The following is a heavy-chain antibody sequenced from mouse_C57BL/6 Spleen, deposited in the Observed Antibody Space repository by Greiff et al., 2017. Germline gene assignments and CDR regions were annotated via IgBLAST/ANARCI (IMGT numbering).Heavy chain of an antibody. V-gene: IGHV1-53*01. J-gene: IGHJ2*01. Sequence: QVHVKQPGTELVKPGASVKLSCKASGYTFTSYWMHWVKQRPGQGLEWIGNINPSNGGTNYNEKFKSKATLTVDKSSSTAYMQLSSLTSEDSAVYYCARSPLYYYGSSPYFDYWGQGTTPTVSS. CDR3: ARSPLYYYGSSPYFDY. CDR1: GYTFTSYW. CDR2: INPSNGGT. D-gene: IGHD1-1*01.